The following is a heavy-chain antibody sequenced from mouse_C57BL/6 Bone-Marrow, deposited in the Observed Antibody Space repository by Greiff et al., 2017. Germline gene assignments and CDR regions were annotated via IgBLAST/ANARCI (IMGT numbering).Heavy chain of an antibody. Sequence: EVKVVDSGGGLVQPGGSMKLSCAASGFTFSDAWMDWVRQSPEKGLEWVAEIRNKANNHATYYAESVKGRFTISRDDSKSSVYLQMNSLRAEDTGIYYCTRGDDYDLAYWGQGTLVTVSA. CDR3: TRGDDYDLAY. J-gene: IGHJ3*01. V-gene: IGHV6-6*01. CDR2: IRNKANNHAT. D-gene: IGHD2-4*01. CDR1: GFTFSDAW.